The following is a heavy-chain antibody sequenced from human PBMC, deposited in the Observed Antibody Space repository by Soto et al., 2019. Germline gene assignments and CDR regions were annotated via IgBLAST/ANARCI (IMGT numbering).Heavy chain of an antibody. D-gene: IGHD5-18*01. Sequence: QVQLVQSGAEVKKPGASVKVSCKAYGYTFTSYGISWVRQAPGQGLEYMGWIRAYNGKTNYAQNLQRRVTMTTHTPTRSAYKELRSLRSDDTAVYYCARVGRNTAEAYWGQGTLVTVAS. V-gene: IGHV1-18*01. CDR1: GYTFTSYG. CDR3: ARVGRNTAEAY. J-gene: IGHJ4*02. CDR2: IRAYNGKT.